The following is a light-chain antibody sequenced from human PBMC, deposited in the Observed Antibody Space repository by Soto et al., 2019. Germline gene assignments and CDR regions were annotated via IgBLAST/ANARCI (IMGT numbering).Light chain of an antibody. CDR3: CSYAGSSTYV. CDR2: EVS. CDR1: SSDVGSYNL. Sequence: QSVLTQPASVSGSPGQSITISCTGTSSDVGSYNLVSWYQHHPGKAPKVMIYEVSKRPSGVPNRFSGSKSGNTASLTISGPQAEDEADYYCCSYAGSSTYVFGTGTKVTVL. V-gene: IGLV2-23*02. J-gene: IGLJ1*01.